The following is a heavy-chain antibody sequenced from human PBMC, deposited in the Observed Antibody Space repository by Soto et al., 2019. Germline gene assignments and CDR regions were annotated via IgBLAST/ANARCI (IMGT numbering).Heavy chain of an antibody. CDR3: ARDXGYSGYDKRYYYYGMDV. J-gene: IGHJ6*02. CDR2: INPNSGGT. D-gene: IGHD5-12*01. V-gene: IGHV1-2*02. CDR1: GYTFTGYY. Sequence: ASVKVSCKASGYTFTGYYMHWVRQAPGQGLEWMGWINPNSGGTNYAQKFQGRVTMTRDTSISTAYMELSRLRSDDTAVYYCARDXGYSGYDKRYYYYGMDVWGRGTTVTVSS.